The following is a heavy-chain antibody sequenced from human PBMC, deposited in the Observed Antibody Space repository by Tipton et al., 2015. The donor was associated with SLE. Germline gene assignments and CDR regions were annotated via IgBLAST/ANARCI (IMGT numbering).Heavy chain of an antibody. CDR2: INHSGST. Sequence: TLSLTCTVSGGSISSSSYYWGWIRQPPGKGLEWIGEINHSGSTNYNPSLKSRVTISVDTSKNQFHLKLSSVTAADTAVYYCARDSWSGIAPGGLDVWGQGTTVTVSS. CDR1: GGSISSSSYY. D-gene: IGHD6-13*01. CDR3: ARDSWSGIAPGGLDV. V-gene: IGHV4-39*06. J-gene: IGHJ6*02.